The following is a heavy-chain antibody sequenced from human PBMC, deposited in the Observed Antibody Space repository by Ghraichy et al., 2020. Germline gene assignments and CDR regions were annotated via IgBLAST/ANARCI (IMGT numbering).Heavy chain of an antibody. D-gene: IGHD6-19*01. V-gene: IGHV3-7*01. Sequence: LSLTCAASGFTFSSYWMSWVRQAPGKGLEWVANIKQDGSEKYYVDSVKGRFTISRDNAKNSLYLQMNSLRAEDTAVYYCARDRTSGWYLYYFDYWGQGTLVTVSS. CDR1: GFTFSSYW. CDR2: IKQDGSEK. J-gene: IGHJ4*02. CDR3: ARDRTSGWYLYYFDY.